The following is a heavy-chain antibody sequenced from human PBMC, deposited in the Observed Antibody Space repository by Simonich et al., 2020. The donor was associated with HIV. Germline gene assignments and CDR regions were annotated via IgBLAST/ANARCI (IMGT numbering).Heavy chain of an antibody. V-gene: IGHV3-48*03. Sequence: LEWVSYISASGSTIYYADSVKGLSTISRDNAKNTLFLQMKSLRDEDTAVYYCARLSGWGFDYWGQGILVTVSS. J-gene: IGHJ4*02. D-gene: IGHD6-19*01. CDR3: ARLSGWGFDY. CDR2: ISASGSTI.